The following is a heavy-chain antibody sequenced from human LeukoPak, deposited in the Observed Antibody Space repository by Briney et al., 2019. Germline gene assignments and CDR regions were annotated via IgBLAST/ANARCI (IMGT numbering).Heavy chain of an antibody. J-gene: IGHJ3*02. CDR1: GFTVSSNY. V-gene: IGHV3-74*01. Sequence: GGSLRLSCAASGFTVSSNYMNWVRQAPGKGLVWVSRINTDGSTTTYADSVKGRFTISRDNAKKTLYLQMNSLRAEDTAVYYCAREEYCSSTSCYRAFDIWGQGTMVTVSS. D-gene: IGHD2-2*02. CDR3: AREEYCSSTSCYRAFDI. CDR2: INTDGSTT.